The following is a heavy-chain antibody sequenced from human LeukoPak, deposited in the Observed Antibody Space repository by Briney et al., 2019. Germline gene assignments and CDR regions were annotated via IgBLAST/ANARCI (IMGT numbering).Heavy chain of an antibody. CDR2: IYTVDSDT. J-gene: IGHJ4*02. D-gene: IGHD6-19*01. V-gene: IGHV5-51*01. CDR1: GFSFTSYW. Sequence: GESLKISCKGSGFSFTSYWIGWFRQMPEKGLECMGFIYTVDSDTKYNPAFQRQITISVDKSINTAYLQWSSLKASDAAIYYCARGGSGWYFDYWGQGSLATVSS. CDR3: ARGGSGWYFDY.